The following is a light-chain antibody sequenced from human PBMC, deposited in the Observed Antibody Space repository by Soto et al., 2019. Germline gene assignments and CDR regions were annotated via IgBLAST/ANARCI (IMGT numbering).Light chain of an antibody. V-gene: IGKV3-20*01. J-gene: IGKJ5*01. CDR1: QSVSSN. Sequence: EILLTQSPGTLSVSPGERATLSCRASQSVSSNLAWYQQKPGQAPRLLIYGASSRATGIPDRFSGSGSGTDFTLTISRLEPEDFAVYYCQQYGSSPRITFGQGTRLEIK. CDR2: GAS. CDR3: QQYGSSPRIT.